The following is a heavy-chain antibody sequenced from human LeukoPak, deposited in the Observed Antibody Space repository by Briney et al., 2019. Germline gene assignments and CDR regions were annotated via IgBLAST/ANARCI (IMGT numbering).Heavy chain of an antibody. Sequence: ASVKVSCKASGYTFTSYYMHWVRQAPGQGLEWMGIINPSGGSTSYAQKLQGRVTMTRDMSTSTVYMELSSLRSEDTAVYYCARDHYYDSSGYSDAFDIWGQGTMVTVSS. J-gene: IGHJ3*02. CDR1: GYTFTSYY. D-gene: IGHD3-22*01. CDR2: INPSGGST. CDR3: ARDHYYDSSGYSDAFDI. V-gene: IGHV1-46*01.